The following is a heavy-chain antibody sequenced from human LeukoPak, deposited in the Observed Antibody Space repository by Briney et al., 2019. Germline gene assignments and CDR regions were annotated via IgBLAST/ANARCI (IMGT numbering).Heavy chain of an antibody. V-gene: IGHV3-30*02. Sequence: SGGSLRLSCAASGFTFSSYGMHWVRQAPGKGLEWVAFIRYDGSNKYYADSVKGRFTISRDNSKNTLYLQMNSLRAEDTAVYYASRGVPHDYWGQGTLVTVSS. CDR3: SRGVPHDY. CDR2: IRYDGSNK. CDR1: GFTFSSYG. J-gene: IGHJ4*02. D-gene: IGHD3-10*01.